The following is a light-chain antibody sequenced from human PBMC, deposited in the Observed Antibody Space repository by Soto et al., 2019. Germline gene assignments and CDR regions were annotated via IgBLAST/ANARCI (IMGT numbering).Light chain of an antibody. Sequence: QPASMYGSPGHSITVCCTGTSSDVGSYNRVSWYQESPGTAPKLIIYDVNNRPLGVPDRFFGSKSGNTASLTISGLKAEDEADYYCCSYTRRTTYVFGTGTK. CDR2: DVN. CDR1: SSDVGSYNR. J-gene: IGLJ1*01. V-gene: IGLV2-18*02. CDR3: CSYTRRTTYV.